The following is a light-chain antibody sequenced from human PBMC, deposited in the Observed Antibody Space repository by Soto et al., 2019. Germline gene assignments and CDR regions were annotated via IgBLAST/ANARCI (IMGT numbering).Light chain of an antibody. CDR2: DAY. V-gene: IGKV3-11*01. Sequence: EVVLTQSPVTLSLSPGERATLSCRASQSFRGLLAWYQQKPGQAPRILIYDAYNRATGIPPRFSGSGSGTDFTLTISSLEPEDSAVYYCQQRHIWPITFGQGTRLEIK. CDR3: QQRHIWPIT. J-gene: IGKJ5*01. CDR1: QSFRGL.